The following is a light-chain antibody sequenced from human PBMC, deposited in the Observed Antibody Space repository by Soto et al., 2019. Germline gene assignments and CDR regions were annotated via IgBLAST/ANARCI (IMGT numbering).Light chain of an antibody. J-gene: IGKJ1*01. Sequence: ENMFSQSPGTLSLNPGERATLACRASQSVSSSYLAWYPPTPGKAPRLIIYGASGRETGIPDRCRGSAAEPDCTLTIIILEPEDVVVYCRQQYAYSPRTFGQGTIVDI. CDR1: QSVSSSY. CDR2: GAS. V-gene: IGKV3-20*01. CDR3: QQYAYSPRT.